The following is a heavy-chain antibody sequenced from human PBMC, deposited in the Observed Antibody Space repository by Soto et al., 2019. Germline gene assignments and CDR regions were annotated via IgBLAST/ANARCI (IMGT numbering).Heavy chain of an antibody. J-gene: IGHJ6*02. CDR1: GFTFSSYA. CDR2: ISYDGSNK. V-gene: IGHV3-30-3*01. Sequence: VQLVESGGGLVQPGGSLSLSCAASGFTFSSYAMHWVRQAPGKGLEWVAVISYDGSNKYYADSVKGRFTISRDNSKNTLYLQMNSLRAEDTAVYYCARDRSLKAYYYGMDVWGQGTTVTVSS. CDR3: ARDRSLKAYYYGMDV.